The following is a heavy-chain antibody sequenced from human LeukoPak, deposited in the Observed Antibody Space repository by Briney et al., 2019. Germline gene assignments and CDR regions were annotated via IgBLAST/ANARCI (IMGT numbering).Heavy chain of an antibody. J-gene: IGHJ4*02. CDR3: ARVSGSYGDSAY. CDR2: ITSSSSM. CDR1: GFTFSSYS. D-gene: IGHD1-26*01. V-gene: IGHV3-48*04. Sequence: PGGSLRLSCAASGFTFSSYSMNWVRQAPGKGLEWISYITSSSSMYYADSVKGRFTISRDNAKNSLYLQMNSLRAEDTAVYYCARVSGSYGDSAYWGQGTLVTVSS.